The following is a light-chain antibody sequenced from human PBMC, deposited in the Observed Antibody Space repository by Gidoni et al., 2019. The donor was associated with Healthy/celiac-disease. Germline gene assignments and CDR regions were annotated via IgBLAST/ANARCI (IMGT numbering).Light chain of an antibody. J-gene: IGLJ2*01. CDR1: SSDVGGYDY. V-gene: IGLV2-8*01. CDR2: EVN. CDR3: ASFAGNNIFV. Sequence: QPALTQPPSASASPGQSVTISCTGTSSDVGGYDYVSWYQQHPGKASKLVIYEVNKRPSGVPDRFSASKSGNTASLTVSGLRADDEAHYYCASFAGNNIFVLGGGTRLTVL.